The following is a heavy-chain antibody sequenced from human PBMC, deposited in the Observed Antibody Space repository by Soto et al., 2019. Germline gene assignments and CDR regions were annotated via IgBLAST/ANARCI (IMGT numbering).Heavy chain of an antibody. CDR3: ARDRRGADYGGTFDY. V-gene: IGHV3-30-3*01. Sequence: QVQLVESGGGVVQPGRSLRLSCAASGFTFSSYAMHWVRQAPGKGLEWVAVISYDGSNKYYADSVKGRFTISRDNSKNTLYLQMNSLRAEDTAVYYCARDRRGADYGGTFDYWGQGTLVTVSS. D-gene: IGHD4-17*01. CDR1: GFTFSSYA. CDR2: ISYDGSNK. J-gene: IGHJ4*02.